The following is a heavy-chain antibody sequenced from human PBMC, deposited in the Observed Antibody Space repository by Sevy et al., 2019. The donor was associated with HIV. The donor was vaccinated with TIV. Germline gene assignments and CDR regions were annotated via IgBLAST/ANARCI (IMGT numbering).Heavy chain of an antibody. V-gene: IGHV3-30*09. CDR1: GLTFSNYA. D-gene: IGHD3-16*02. Sequence: GGSLRLSCAASGLTFSNYAIHWVRQAPGKGLEWVAVISYDGSNKDYADSVKGRFAISRVNSKNTLYLQMNSLRVEDTAVYYCARASHMITFGGVIVIDGIDYWGQGTLVTVSS. CDR3: ARASHMITFGGVIVIDGIDY. CDR2: ISYDGSNK. J-gene: IGHJ4*02.